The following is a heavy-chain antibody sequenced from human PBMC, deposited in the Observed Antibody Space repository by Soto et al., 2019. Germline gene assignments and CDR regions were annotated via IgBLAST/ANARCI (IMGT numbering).Heavy chain of an antibody. CDR1: GYTFTSYA. CDR2: INAGNGNT. Sequence: QVQLVQSGAEEKKPGASVKVSCKASGYTFTSYAMHWVRQAPGQRLEWMGWINAGNGNTKYSQKFQGRVTITRDTSASTADMELSSLRSEDTAVYYCARGTGVTHFDYWGQGTLVTVSS. J-gene: IGHJ4*02. D-gene: IGHD3-10*01. V-gene: IGHV1-3*05. CDR3: ARGTGVTHFDY.